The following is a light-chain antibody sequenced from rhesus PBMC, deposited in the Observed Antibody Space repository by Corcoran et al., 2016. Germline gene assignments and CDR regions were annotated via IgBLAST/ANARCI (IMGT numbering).Light chain of an antibody. Sequence: DIQMSQSPSSLSASVGDKVTISCRASQDISNALAWYQQKPGKAPKPLIYATSNLESGVPSRFSGSRSGTVFTLTISSLQPEDFATCYCQQGYNSPLTFGGGTKVEIK. CDR1: QDISNA. J-gene: IGKJ4*01. CDR2: ATS. V-gene: IGKV1-33*01. CDR3: QQGYNSPLT.